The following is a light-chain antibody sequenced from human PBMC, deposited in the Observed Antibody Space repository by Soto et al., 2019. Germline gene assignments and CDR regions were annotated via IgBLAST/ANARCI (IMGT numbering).Light chain of an antibody. J-gene: IGKJ1*01. CDR1: QSVNSAY. Sequence: DIVLTQSPGTLSLSPGERATLSCRASQSVNSAYLAWYQQKPGQAPRLLIYAASTRATGIPDRFSGSGSGTDFTLTISRLEPEDVAVYYYQQYDNSRPWTFGQGTEVEIK. V-gene: IGKV3-20*01. CDR3: QQYDNSRPWT. CDR2: AAS.